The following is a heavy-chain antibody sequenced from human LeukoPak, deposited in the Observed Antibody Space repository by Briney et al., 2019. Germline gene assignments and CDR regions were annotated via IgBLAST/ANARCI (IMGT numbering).Heavy chain of an antibody. V-gene: IGHV3-30*18. J-gene: IGHJ4*02. CDR3: AKDDNLWWLQQIDY. D-gene: IGHD2-21*01. CDR1: GFTFSSYG. CDR2: ISYDGSNK. Sequence: GGSLRLSCAASGFTFSSYGMHWVRQAPGKGLEWVAVISYDGSNKYYADSVKGRFTISRDNSKNTLYLQMNGLRAEDTAVYYCAKDDNLWWLQQIDYWGQGTLVTVSS.